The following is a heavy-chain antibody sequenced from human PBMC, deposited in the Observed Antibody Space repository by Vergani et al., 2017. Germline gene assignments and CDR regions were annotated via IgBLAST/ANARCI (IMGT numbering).Heavy chain of an antibody. Sequence: QVQLQESGPGLVKPSETLSLTCTVSGGSISSYYWSWIRQPPGKGLEWIGYIYYSGSTNYNPSLKSRVTISVDTSKNQFSLKLSSVTAADTAVYYCARGVGYCSSTSCLGDYYYYYMDVGGKGTTVTVSS. D-gene: IGHD2-2*01. CDR1: GGSISSYY. J-gene: IGHJ6*03. CDR2: IYYSGST. V-gene: IGHV4-59*01. CDR3: ARGVGYCSSTSCLGDYYYYYMDV.